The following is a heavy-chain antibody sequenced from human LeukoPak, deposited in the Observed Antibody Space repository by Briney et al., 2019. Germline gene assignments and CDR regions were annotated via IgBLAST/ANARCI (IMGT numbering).Heavy chain of an antibody. CDR3: AKYSSRASPYFDY. CDR2: IRYDGSNK. Sequence: GGSLRLSCAASGFTFSSYGMHWVRQAPGKGLEWVAFIRYDGSNKYYADSVKGRFTISRDNSKNTLYLQMNSLRAEDTAVYYCAKYSSRASPYFDYWGQGTLVTVSS. V-gene: IGHV3-30*02. D-gene: IGHD6-13*01. J-gene: IGHJ4*02. CDR1: GFTFSSYG.